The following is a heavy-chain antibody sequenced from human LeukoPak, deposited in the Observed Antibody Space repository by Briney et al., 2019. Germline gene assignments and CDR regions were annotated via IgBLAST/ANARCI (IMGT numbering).Heavy chain of an antibody. V-gene: IGHV1-69*13. CDR3: AISTKRGYSYGFDY. D-gene: IGHD5-18*01. CDR1: GGTFSSYA. CDR2: IIPIFGTA. Sequence: GASVKVSCKASGGTFSSYAISWVRQAPGQGLEWMGGIIPIFGTANYAQKFQGRVTITADESTSTAYMELSSLRSEDTAVYYCAISTKRGYSYGFDYWGQGTLVTVSS. J-gene: IGHJ4*02.